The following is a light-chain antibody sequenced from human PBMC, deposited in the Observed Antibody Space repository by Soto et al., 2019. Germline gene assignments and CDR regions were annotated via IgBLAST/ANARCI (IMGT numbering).Light chain of an antibody. V-gene: IGKV1-9*01. CDR3: QQLNTYPQT. J-gene: IGKJ1*01. CDR2: AAS. Sequence: DIQLTQSPSFLSASVGDRVTITCRASQGISSYLARYQQKPGKAPNLLIYAASTLQSGVPSRFSGSGSGTEFTLTISSLQPEDFATYYCQQLNTYPQTFGQGTKVEIK. CDR1: QGISSY.